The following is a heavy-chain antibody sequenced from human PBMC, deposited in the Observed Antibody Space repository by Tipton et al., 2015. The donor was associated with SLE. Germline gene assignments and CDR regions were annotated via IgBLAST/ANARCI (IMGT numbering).Heavy chain of an antibody. D-gene: IGHD6-6*01. J-gene: IGHJ5*02. CDR2: ISYSGST. Sequence: TLSLTCTVPGDSLNTHYLSWIRQPPGKGLEWIGYISYSGSTNYNPSLKSRVTISVDTSNNQFSLKVTSVTAADTAFYYCARGGASSKWLDPWGQGTLVTVSS. CDR1: GDSLNTHY. V-gene: IGHV4-59*11. CDR3: ARGGASSKWLDP.